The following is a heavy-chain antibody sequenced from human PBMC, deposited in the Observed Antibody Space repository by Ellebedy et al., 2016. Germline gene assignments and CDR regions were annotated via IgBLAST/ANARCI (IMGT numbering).Heavy chain of an antibody. Sequence: SETLSLTXTVSGGSISGSSYYWGWIRQPPGKGLDWIGSIYYSGSTYYNPSLKSRVTISVDTSKNQFSLKLSSVTAADTAVYYCARGSTVVTVNFDYWGQGTLVTVSS. CDR1: GGSISGSSYY. D-gene: IGHD4-23*01. J-gene: IGHJ4*02. CDR3: ARGSTVVTVNFDY. V-gene: IGHV4-39*07. CDR2: IYYSGST.